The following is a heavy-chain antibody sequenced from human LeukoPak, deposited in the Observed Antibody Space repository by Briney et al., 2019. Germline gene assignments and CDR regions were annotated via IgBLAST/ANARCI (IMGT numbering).Heavy chain of an antibody. CDR3: ARDGVAGTVGGYYFDY. CDR2: ISAYNGNT. Sequence: ASVKVSCKASGYTFTSYGISWVRQAPGQGLEWMGWISAYNGNTNYAQKLQGRVTMTTDTSTSTAHMELRSLRSDDTAVYYCARDGVAGTVGGYYFDYWGQGTLVTVSS. CDR1: GYTFTSYG. J-gene: IGHJ4*02. V-gene: IGHV1-18*01. D-gene: IGHD6-19*01.